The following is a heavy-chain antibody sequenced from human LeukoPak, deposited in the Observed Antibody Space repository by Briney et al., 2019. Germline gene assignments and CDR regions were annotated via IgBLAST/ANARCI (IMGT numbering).Heavy chain of an antibody. CDR2: IIPIFGTA. V-gene: IGHV1-69*06. CDR3: ATVYSSGLDY. D-gene: IGHD6-19*01. CDR1: GGTFSSYA. Sequence: SVKVSCKASGGTFSSYAISWVRQAPGQGLEWMGGIIPIFGTANYAQKFQGRVTMTEDTSTDTAYMELSSLRSEDTAVYYCATVYSSGLDYWGQGTLVTVSS. J-gene: IGHJ4*02.